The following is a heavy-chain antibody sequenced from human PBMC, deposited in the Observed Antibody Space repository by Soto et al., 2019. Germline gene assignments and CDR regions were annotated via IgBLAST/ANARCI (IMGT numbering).Heavy chain of an antibody. J-gene: IGHJ3*01. Sequence: EVQLVESGGGLVQPGGSLTLSCVASGFTFSNYWMAWVRLAPGRGLEWVANLRKAESVRNLLDSVRGRFTISRDNAKNTVYLQVSSLRAEDTAVYYCARVANYCDGVGCYDVFDFWGQGTMVTVSS. V-gene: IGHV3-7*05. CDR3: ARVANYCDGVGCYDVFDF. CDR1: GFTFSNYW. D-gene: IGHD2-15*01. CDR2: LRKAESVR.